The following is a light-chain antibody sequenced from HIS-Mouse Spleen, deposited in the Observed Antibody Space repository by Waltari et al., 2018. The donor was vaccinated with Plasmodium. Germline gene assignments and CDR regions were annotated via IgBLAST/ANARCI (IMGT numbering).Light chain of an antibody. CDR1: QSVSSN. J-gene: IGKJ3*01. CDR2: GAS. CDR3: QQYNNWSFT. V-gene: IGKV3-15*01. Sequence: EIVMTQSRATLSVSPGERATLSFRASQSVSSNLAWYQQKPGQAPRLLIYGASTRATGIPARFSGSGSGTEFTLTISSLQSEDFAVYYCQQYNNWSFTFGPGTKVDIK.